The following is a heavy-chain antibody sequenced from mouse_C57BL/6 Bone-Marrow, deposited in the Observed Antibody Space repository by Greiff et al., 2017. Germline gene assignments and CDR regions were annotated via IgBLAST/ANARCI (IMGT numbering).Heavy chain of an antibody. CDR1: GYTFTSYW. CDR3: ARGAYYSNYWYFDV. CDR2: IYPGSGST. Sequence: VQLQQPGAELVKPGASVKMSCKASGYTFTSYWITWVKQRPGQGLEWIGDIYPGSGSTNYNEKFKSKATLTVDTSSSTAYMQLSSLTSEDSAVYYCARGAYYSNYWYFDVWGTGTTVTVSS. D-gene: IGHD2-5*01. V-gene: IGHV1-55*01. J-gene: IGHJ1*03.